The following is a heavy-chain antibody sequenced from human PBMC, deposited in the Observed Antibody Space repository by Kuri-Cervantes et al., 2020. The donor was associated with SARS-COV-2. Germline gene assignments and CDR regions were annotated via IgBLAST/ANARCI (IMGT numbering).Heavy chain of an antibody. J-gene: IGHJ4*02. CDR1: GYTFTSYA. V-gene: IGHV7-4-1*02. CDR3: ARDLSAIAVATNTNDY. CDR2: INTNTGNP. Sequence: ASVKVSCKASGYTFTSYAMNWVRQAPGQGLEWMGWINTNTGNPTYAQGFTGRFVFSLDTSASTAYLQISSLKAEDTAAYYCARDLSAIAVATNTNDYWGQGTLVTVSS. D-gene: IGHD6-19*01.